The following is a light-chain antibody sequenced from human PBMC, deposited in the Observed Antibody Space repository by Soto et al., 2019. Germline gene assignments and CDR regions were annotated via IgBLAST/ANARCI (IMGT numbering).Light chain of an antibody. CDR2: AAS. V-gene: IGKV1-9*01. J-gene: IGKJ4*01. CDR1: QGISSY. Sequence: DIQLTQSPSFLSASVGDRVTITCRASQGISSYLAWYQQKPRKAPKLLIYAASTVQSAVPSRFSGSGSGTEFTLTISSLQPEDFATYYCQQLNSYPLTFGGGTKVEIK. CDR3: QQLNSYPLT.